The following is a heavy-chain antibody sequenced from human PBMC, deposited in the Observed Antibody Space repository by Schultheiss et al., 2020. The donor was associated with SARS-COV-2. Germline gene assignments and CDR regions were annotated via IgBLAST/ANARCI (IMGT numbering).Heavy chain of an antibody. J-gene: IGHJ3*02. Sequence: SETLSLTCTVSGGSISSGGYYWSWIRQHPGKGLEWIGYIYYSGSTYYNPSLKSLVTISVDTSKNQFSLKLSSVTAADTAVYYCARNYWAGAFDIWGQGTMVTVSS. CDR2: IYYSGST. CDR1: GGSISSGGYY. D-gene: IGHD1-7*01. V-gene: IGHV4-31*01. CDR3: ARNYWAGAFDI.